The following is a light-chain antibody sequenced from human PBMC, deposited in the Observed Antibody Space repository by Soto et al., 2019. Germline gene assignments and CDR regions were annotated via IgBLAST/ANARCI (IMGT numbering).Light chain of an antibody. CDR3: SSYTSSRTLYV. J-gene: IGLJ1*01. V-gene: IGLV2-14*01. Sequence: QSALTQPASVSGSPGQSITISCTGTSSDVGGYNYVSWYQQHPGKAPKLMIYDVSNRHSGVSNRFSGSKSGNTASLTISGLKAEDDADYYCSSYTSSRTLYVFGTGTKVTVL. CDR2: DVS. CDR1: SSDVGGYNY.